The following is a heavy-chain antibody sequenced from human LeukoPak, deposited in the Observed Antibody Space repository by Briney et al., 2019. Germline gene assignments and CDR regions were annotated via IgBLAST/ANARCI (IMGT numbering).Heavy chain of an antibody. CDR1: GGSINTNDYY. D-gene: IGHD3-16*02. Sequence: SEPVSLTCTLSGGSINTNDYYWGWIRQPPGKGLEWIGSFGHGRKAFYNPSLKSRVTISVDASTNQFSLRLTSVTAADTAMYYCGRHAPYRNFDLWGQGNLGSVSS. J-gene: IGHJ5*02. CDR2: FGHGRKA. CDR3: GRHAPYRNFDL. V-gene: IGHV4-39*01.